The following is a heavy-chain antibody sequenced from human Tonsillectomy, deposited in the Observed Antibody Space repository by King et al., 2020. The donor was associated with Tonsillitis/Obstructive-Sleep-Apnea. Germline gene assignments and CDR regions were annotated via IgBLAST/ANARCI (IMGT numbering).Heavy chain of an antibody. D-gene: IGHD1-1*01. J-gene: IGHJ6*03. V-gene: IGHV3-48*02. Sequence: VQLVESGGGLVQPGGSLRLSCAASGFTFSSYTMNWVRQAPGKGLEWVSYIGSTSSTIYYADSVKGRFTISRDNAKNSLYLQMNSLRDEDTAVYYCASDGTTGYYYYYMDVWGKGTTVTVSS. CDR3: ASDGTTGYYYYYMDV. CDR2: IGSTSSTI. CDR1: GFTFSSYT.